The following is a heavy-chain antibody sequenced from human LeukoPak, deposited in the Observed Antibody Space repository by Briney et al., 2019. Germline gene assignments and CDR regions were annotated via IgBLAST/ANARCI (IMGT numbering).Heavy chain of an antibody. D-gene: IGHD3-3*01. CDR3: ARGRWSGYSDNWFDP. J-gene: IGHJ5*02. CDR2: ISSNGGST. Sequence: PGGSLRLSCAASGFSFSAYAMHWVRQAPGKGLEYVSGISSNGGSTYYANSVKGRFTISRDNSKNTLYLQMGSLRAEDMAVYYCARGRWSGYSDNWFDPWGQGTLVTVSS. V-gene: IGHV3-64*01. CDR1: GFSFSAYA.